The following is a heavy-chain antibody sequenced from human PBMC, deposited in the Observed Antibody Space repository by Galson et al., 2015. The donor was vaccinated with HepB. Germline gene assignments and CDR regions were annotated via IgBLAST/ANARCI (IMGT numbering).Heavy chain of an antibody. J-gene: IGHJ6*02. CDR3: ARDSGSSSWYGRDYYYYYGMDV. CDR2: IKQDGSEK. D-gene: IGHD6-13*01. V-gene: IGHV3-7*03. CDR1: GFTFSSYW. Sequence: SLRLSCAASGFTFSSYWMSWVRQAPGKGLEWVANIKQDGSEKYYVDSVKGRFTISRDNAKNSLYLQMNSLRAKDTAVYYCARDSGSSSWYGRDYYYYYGMDVWGQGTTVTVSS.